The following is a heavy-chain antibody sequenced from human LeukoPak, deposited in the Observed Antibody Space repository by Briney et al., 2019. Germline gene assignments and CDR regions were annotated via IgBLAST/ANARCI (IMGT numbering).Heavy chain of an antibody. CDR2: ISASGGNT. CDR3: AKENHGIVGATTLIDY. Sequence: PGGSLRLSCAASGFTFSRHWMHWVRQAPGKGLEWVSVISASGGNTYYADSVKGRFTISRDNSKNTLYLQMNSLRAEDTAVYYCAKENHGIVGATTLIDYWGQGTLVTVSS. D-gene: IGHD1-26*01. V-gene: IGHV3-23*01. J-gene: IGHJ4*02. CDR1: GFTFSRHW.